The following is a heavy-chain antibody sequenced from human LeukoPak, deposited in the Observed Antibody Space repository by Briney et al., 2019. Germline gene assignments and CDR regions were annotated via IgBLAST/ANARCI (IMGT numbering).Heavy chain of an antibody. CDR2: IIPIFGTA. J-gene: IGHJ6*02. CDR1: GGTFSSYA. CDR3: ARPLAVAGIFRPGNYYYGMDV. V-gene: IGHV1-69*13. Sequence: ASVKVSCKASGGTFSSYAISWVRQAPGQGLEWMGGIIPIFGTANYAQKFQGRVTITADESTSTAYMELSSLRSEDTAVYYCARPLAVAGIFRPGNYYYGMDVWGQGTTVTVSS. D-gene: IGHD6-19*01.